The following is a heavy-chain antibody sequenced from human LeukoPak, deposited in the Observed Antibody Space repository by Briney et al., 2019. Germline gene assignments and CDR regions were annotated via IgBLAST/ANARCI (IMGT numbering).Heavy chain of an antibody. CDR2: ISGSGLNT. Sequence: GGSLTLSCATSGFTFSSYGMNWVRQAPGKGLEWVSSISGSGLNTYYADSVKGRLTISRDKSKNTLYLQMNSLSAEDTAVYYCAKGVTPVISLQFFDYWGQGTLITVS. J-gene: IGHJ4*02. D-gene: IGHD4-17*01. CDR1: GFTFSSYG. V-gene: IGHV3-23*01. CDR3: AKGVTPVISLQFFDY.